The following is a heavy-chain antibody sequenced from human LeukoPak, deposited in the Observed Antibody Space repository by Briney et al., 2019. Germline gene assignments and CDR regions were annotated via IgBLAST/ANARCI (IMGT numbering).Heavy chain of an antibody. CDR1: GFTFSSYS. CDR3: ARGAVAGTSIDY. Sequence: GGSLRLSCAASGFTFSSYSMNWVRQAPGKGLEWVSSISSSSSYIYYADSVKGRFTISRDNAKNSLYLQMNSLRDEDTAVYYCARGAVAGTSIDYWGQGTLVTVSS. J-gene: IGHJ4*02. D-gene: IGHD6-19*01. V-gene: IGHV3-21*01. CDR2: ISSSSSYI.